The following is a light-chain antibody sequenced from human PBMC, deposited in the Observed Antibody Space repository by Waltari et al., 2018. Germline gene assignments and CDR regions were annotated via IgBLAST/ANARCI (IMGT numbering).Light chain of an antibody. V-gene: IGLV3-19*01. CDR2: GKN. Sequence: SSALTQDPAVSVALGQTVRITCHGDSLRSSYARWYQQKPGQAPVLVIYGKNNRPSGIPDRFSGSSSGNTASLTITGAQAEDEADYYCNSRDSSGNHLVFGGGTKLTVL. CDR1: SLRSSY. J-gene: IGLJ3*02. CDR3: NSRDSSGNHLV.